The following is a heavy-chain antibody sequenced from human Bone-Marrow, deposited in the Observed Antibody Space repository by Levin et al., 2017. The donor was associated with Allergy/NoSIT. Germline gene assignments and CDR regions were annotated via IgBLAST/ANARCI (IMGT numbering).Heavy chain of an antibody. J-gene: IGHJ6*02. CDR1: GGSISSYY. CDR3: AREVAARPGHRTYYYYGMDV. V-gene: IGHV4-59*01. Sequence: SETLSLTCTVSGGSISSYYWSWIRQPPGKGLEWIGYIYYSGSTNYNPSLKSRVTISVDTSKNQFSLKLSSVTAADTAVYYCAREVAARPGHRTYYYYGMDVWGQGTTVTVSS. D-gene: IGHD6-6*01. CDR2: IYYSGST.